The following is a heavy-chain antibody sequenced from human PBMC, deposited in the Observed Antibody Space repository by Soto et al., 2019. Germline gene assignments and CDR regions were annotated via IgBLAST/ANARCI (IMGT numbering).Heavy chain of an antibody. D-gene: IGHD3-10*01. CDR2: ISWDGGST. Sequence: SLRLSCAASGFTFDDYAMHWVRQAPGKGLEWVSLISWDGGSTYYADSVKGRFTISRDNSKNSLYLQMNSLRAEDTALYYCAEGFHYGSGSYYIYGMDVWGQGTTVTVSS. CDR3: AEGFHYGSGSYYIYGMDV. CDR1: GFTFDDYA. V-gene: IGHV3-43D*04. J-gene: IGHJ6*02.